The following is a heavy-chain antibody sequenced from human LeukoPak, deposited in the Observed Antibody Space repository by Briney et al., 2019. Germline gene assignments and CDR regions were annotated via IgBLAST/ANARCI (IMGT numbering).Heavy chain of an antibody. J-gene: IGHJ4*02. CDR2: INHSGST. CDR3: ARGRIVGATMGY. Sequence: SETLSLTCAVYGGSFSGYYWSWIRQPPRKGLEWIGEINHSGSTNYNPSLKSRVTISVDTSKNQFSLKLSSVTAADTAVYYCARGRIVGATMGYWGQGTLVTVSS. CDR1: GGSFSGYY. D-gene: IGHD1-26*01. V-gene: IGHV4-34*01.